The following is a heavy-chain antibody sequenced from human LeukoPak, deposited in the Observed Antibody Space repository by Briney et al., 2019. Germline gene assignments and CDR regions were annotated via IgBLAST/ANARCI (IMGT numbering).Heavy chain of an antibody. J-gene: IGHJ4*02. D-gene: IGHD6-6*01. CDR3: ARDSNLEYSSSRGLGR. CDR1: GGSISSYY. Sequence: SETLSLTCTVSGGSISSYYWSWIRQPPGKGLEWIGYIYYSGSTNYNPSLKSRVTISVDTSKNQFSLKLSSVTAADTAVYYCARDSNLEYSSSRGLGRWGQGTLVTVSS. CDR2: IYYSGST. V-gene: IGHV4-59*12.